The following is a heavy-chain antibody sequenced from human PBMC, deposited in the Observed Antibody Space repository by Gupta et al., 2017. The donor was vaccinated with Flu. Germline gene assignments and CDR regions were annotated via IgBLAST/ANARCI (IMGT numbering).Heavy chain of an antibody. J-gene: IGHJ4*02. CDR2: IATDGSVK. CDR3: ARNRGWQQFDY. D-gene: IGHD5-24*01. Sequence: EVQLVESGGGLVQPGGSLRLSCAVSGFKFSSYWMDWVRQAPGKGLEWVANIATDGSVKNYAASVKVRFTISRDNAEDSLYLQMHSLRADDTALYYCARNRGWQQFDYWGQGALVTVSS. CDR1: GFKFSSYW. V-gene: IGHV3-7*01.